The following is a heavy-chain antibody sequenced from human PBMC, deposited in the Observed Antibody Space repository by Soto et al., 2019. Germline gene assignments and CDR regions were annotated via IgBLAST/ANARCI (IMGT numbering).Heavy chain of an antibody. D-gene: IGHD2-2*02. CDR2: INPSGGST. J-gene: IGHJ6*02. CDR3: AREGYCSSTSCYTQRPPRDYYYYGMDV. Sequence: ASVKVFCKASGYTFTSYYMHWVRQAPGQGLEWMGIINPSGGSTSYAQKFQGRVTMTRDTSTSTVYMELSSLRSEDTAVYYCAREGYCSSTSCYTQRPPRDYYYYGMDVWGQGTTVTVSS. CDR1: GYTFTSYY. V-gene: IGHV1-46*01.